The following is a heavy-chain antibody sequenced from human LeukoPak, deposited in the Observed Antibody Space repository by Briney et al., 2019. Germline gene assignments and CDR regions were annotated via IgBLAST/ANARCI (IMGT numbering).Heavy chain of an antibody. J-gene: IGHJ4*02. CDR1: GFTFSSYC. CDR2: IRQDGSEK. V-gene: IGHV3-7*03. CDR3: AKDKGNYYFDY. Sequence: GESLRLSCAASGFTFSSYCMSWVRQAPGKGLEWVANIRQDGSEKYYVDSVKGRFTISRDNAKNSLYLQMNSLRAEDTAVYYCAKDKGNYYFDYWGQGTLVTVSS.